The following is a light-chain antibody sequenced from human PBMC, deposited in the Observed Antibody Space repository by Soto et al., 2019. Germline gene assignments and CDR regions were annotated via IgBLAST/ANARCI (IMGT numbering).Light chain of an antibody. CDR1: QSVSSNY. CDR3: LRYSSSQWT. V-gene: IGKV3-20*01. J-gene: IGKJ1*01. CDR2: GAS. Sequence: EIVLTQSPGTLSLSPGERATLSCRASQSVSSNYLAWYQQKPGQAPRLLIFGASNRATGIPARFSGSGSGTDFTLTITGLEPEDFAVYFCLRYSSSQWTFGKGTKVDIK.